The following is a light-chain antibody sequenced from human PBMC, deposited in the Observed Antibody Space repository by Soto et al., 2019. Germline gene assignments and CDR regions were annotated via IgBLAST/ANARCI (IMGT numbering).Light chain of an antibody. V-gene: IGKV3-11*01. CDR1: QSVSSS. Sequence: EIVLTQSTATLSLSPGERGTLSCRASQSVSSSLAWYQQKPGQAPRLLIYDASNRATGIPARFSGSGSGTDFILTISSLEPEDFAVYYCQQRSSWPRTFGQGTKVEIK. CDR3: QQRSSWPRT. CDR2: DAS. J-gene: IGKJ1*01.